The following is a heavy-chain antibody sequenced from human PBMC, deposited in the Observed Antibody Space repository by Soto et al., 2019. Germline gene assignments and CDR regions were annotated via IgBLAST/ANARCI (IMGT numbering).Heavy chain of an antibody. D-gene: IGHD6-13*01. CDR3: ARARGIAAPYYYYGMDV. CDR2: IYYSGST. V-gene: IGHV4-59*01. J-gene: IGHJ6*02. CDR1: GGSISSYY. Sequence: ETLSLTCTVSGGSISSYYWSWIRQPPGKGLEWIGYIYYSGSTNYNPSLKSRVTISVDTSKNQFSLKLSSVTAADTAVYYCARARGIAAPYYYYGMDVWGQGTTVTVSS.